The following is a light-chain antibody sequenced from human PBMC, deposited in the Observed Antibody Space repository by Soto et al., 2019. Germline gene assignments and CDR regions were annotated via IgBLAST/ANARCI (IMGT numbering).Light chain of an antibody. Sequence: SYELTQPPSVSVAPGKTARITCGGNNIGSKSVHWYQQKPGQAPVLVIYYDSDRPSGIPERFSGSNSGNTATLTISRVEAGHEADYYCQVWDSSSDHRVVFGGGTQLTVL. J-gene: IGLJ2*01. CDR2: YDS. V-gene: IGLV3-21*04. CDR1: NIGSKS. CDR3: QVWDSSSDHRVV.